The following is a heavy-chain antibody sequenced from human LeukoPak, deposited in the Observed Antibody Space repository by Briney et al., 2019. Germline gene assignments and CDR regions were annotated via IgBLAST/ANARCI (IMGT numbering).Heavy chain of an antibody. Sequence: TSQTLSLTCAISGDSVSSNSADWNWIRQSPPRGLEWLGRTYYRSKWYNDYAVSVKSRITINPDTSKNQFSLQLNSVTPEDTAIYYCARVVGGSPDYWGQGTLVTVSS. CDR2: TYYRSKWYN. J-gene: IGHJ4*02. D-gene: IGHD2-15*01. CDR1: GDSVSSNSAD. V-gene: IGHV6-1*01. CDR3: ARVVGGSPDY.